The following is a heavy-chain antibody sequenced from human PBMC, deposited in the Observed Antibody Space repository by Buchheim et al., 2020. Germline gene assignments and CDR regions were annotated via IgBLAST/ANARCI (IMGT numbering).Heavy chain of an antibody. Sequence: EVHLVESGGGSVQPGGSLRLSCAASGFTFTKYEMNWVRQAPGKGLEWVSYIRTSGSDVYYSDSAKGRFTIPREHAKNSLYLQMNSLRAEDTAVYYCVRDRSAYDWGYWGHGTL. CDR1: GFTFTKYE. CDR3: VRDRSAYDWGY. V-gene: IGHV3-48*03. D-gene: IGHD5-12*01. CDR2: IRTSGSDV. J-gene: IGHJ4*01.